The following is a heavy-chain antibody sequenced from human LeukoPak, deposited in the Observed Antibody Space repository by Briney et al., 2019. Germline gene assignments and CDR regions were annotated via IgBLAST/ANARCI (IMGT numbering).Heavy chain of an antibody. CDR1: GFTFSSYA. CDR3: AKDLGGSSSSVVGCWFDP. Sequence: GGSLRLSCAASGFTFSSYAVNWVRQAPGKGLEWVSAMSGSGGSTYYADSVKGRFTTSRDNSKNTLYLQMNSLRAEDTAVYYCAKDLGGSSSSVVGCWFDPWGQGTLVTVSS. V-gene: IGHV3-23*01. D-gene: IGHD6-6*01. J-gene: IGHJ5*02. CDR2: MSGSGGST.